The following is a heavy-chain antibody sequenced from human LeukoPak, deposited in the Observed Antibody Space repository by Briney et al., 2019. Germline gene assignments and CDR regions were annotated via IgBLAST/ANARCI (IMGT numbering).Heavy chain of an antibody. Sequence: GGSLRLSCAASGFTFSSYAMSWVRQAPGKGLEWVSTISYTGGSTYFADSVKGRFTISRDNSKNTLYLQVNSLRAEDTAVYYCAKDYERFYYYMDVWGKGTTVTVSS. V-gene: IGHV3-23*01. CDR3: AKDYERFYYYMDV. J-gene: IGHJ6*03. D-gene: IGHD3-3*01. CDR1: GFTFSSYA. CDR2: ISYTGGST.